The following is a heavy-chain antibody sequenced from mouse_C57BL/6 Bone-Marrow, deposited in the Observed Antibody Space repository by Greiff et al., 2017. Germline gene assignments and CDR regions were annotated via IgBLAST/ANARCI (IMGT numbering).Heavy chain of an antibody. D-gene: IGHD2-2*01. Sequence: VQLQQSGPELVKPGASVKISCKASGYAFSSSWMNWVKQRPGKGLEWIGRIYPGDGDTNYNGKFKGKATLTADKSSSTAYMQLSSLTSEDSAVYFCARSTMGTTRFDYWGQGTTLTVSS. CDR2: IYPGDGDT. V-gene: IGHV1-82*01. CDR1: GYAFSSSW. CDR3: ARSTMGTTRFDY. J-gene: IGHJ2*01.